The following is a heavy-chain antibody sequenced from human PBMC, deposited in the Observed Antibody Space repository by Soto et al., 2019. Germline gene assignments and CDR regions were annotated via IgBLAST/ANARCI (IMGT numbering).Heavy chain of an antibody. D-gene: IGHD5-12*01. V-gene: IGHV4-59*01. J-gene: IGHJ5*02. CDR3: ARVRGYSGYAAS. Sequence: PSDTLSLSCTVPGLSINSYYWSWIRQPPGEGLEWIGYIYSSGSTTYNPSLKSRVTISVDSSNNQFSLNLSSVTAADTAVYYCARVRGYSGYAASWGQGTLVTVS. CDR1: GLSINSYY. CDR2: IYSSGST.